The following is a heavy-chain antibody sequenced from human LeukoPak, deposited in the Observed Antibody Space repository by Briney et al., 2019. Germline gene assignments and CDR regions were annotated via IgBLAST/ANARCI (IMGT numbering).Heavy chain of an antibody. V-gene: IGHV3-11*04. CDR2: ISSSGSAI. CDR3: AREEWELLRYYYYYMDV. Sequence: GGSLRLSCAASGFTFSDHYMSWIRQAPGKGLEWLSSISSSGSAIYYADSVKGRFTISRDNAKNSLYLQMNSLRAEDTAVYYCAREEWELLRYYYYYMDVWGKGTTVTVSS. D-gene: IGHD1-26*01. J-gene: IGHJ6*03. CDR1: GFTFSDHY.